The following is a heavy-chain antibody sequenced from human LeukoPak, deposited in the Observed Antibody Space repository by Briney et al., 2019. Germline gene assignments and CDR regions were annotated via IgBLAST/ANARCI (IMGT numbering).Heavy chain of an antibody. CDR3: ARDARSIGYCSGGSCYSGPYYYYMDV. V-gene: IGHV4-39*07. Sequence: PSETLSLTCTVSGGSISSSSYYWGWIRQPPVKGLEWIGSIYYSGSTYYNPSLKSRVTISVDTSKNQFSLKLSSVTAADTAVYYCARDARSIGYCSGGSCYSGPYYYYMDVWGKGTTVTISS. D-gene: IGHD2-15*01. J-gene: IGHJ6*03. CDR1: GGSISSSSYY. CDR2: IYYSGST.